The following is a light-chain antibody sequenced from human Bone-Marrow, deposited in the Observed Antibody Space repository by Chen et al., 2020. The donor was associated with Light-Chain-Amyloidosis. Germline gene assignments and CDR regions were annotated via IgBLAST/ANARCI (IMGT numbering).Light chain of an antibody. CDR1: SSNIGANT. CDR2: SNN. J-gene: IGLJ3*02. Sequence: SVLTQPPSASWTPGPRVTISCSGSSSNIGANTVNWYQQFPGTAPKLLIYSNNQWPSGVPDRFSGSKSGTSASLAISGLQSEDETDYSCAAWDDNLNGWVFGGGTKLTVL. CDR3: AAWDDNLNGWV. V-gene: IGLV1-44*01.